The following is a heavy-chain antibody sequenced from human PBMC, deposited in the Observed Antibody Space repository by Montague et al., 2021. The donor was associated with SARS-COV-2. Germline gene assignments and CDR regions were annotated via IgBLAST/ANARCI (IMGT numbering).Heavy chain of an antibody. CDR2: IHTSGST. J-gene: IGHJ6*02. Sequence: SETLSLTCTVSGGSISSYYWSWIRQSAGKGLEWIGRIHTSGSTDYNPSLNSRITMSVDTSKNQFSLKLSSVTAADTAVYYCASGKYYDFWSGYYSHDYVSRMDVWGQGTTVTVSS. CDR3: ASGKYYDFWSGYYSHDYVSRMDV. D-gene: IGHD3-3*01. CDR1: GGSISSYY. V-gene: IGHV4-4*07.